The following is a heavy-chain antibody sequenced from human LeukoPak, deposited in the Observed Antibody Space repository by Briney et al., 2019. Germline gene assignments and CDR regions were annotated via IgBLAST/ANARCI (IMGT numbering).Heavy chain of an antibody. V-gene: IGHV4-34*01. CDR3: ARADEGYYYYMDV. CDR2: IDHSGNT. Sequence: SETLSLTCAVYGGSFSGFYWSWIRQPPGEGLEWIGEIDHSGNTNYTPSLKSRVTISVDTSKNQFSLKLRSVNAADTAVYYCARADEGYYYYMDVWGKGTTVTVSS. J-gene: IGHJ6*03. CDR1: GGSFSGFY. D-gene: IGHD5-24*01.